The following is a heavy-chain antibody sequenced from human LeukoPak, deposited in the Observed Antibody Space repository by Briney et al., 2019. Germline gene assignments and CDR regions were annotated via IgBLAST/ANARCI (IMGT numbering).Heavy chain of an antibody. Sequence: GGSLRLSCAASGFTFSSYGMHWVRQAPGKGLEWVAVISYDGSNKYYADSVKGRFTISRDNSKNTLYLQMNSLRAEDTAVYYCAKTIGGSGWYPGYWGQGTLVTVSS. V-gene: IGHV3-30*18. CDR1: GFTFSSYG. D-gene: IGHD6-19*01. CDR2: ISYDGSNK. J-gene: IGHJ4*02. CDR3: AKTIGGSGWYPGY.